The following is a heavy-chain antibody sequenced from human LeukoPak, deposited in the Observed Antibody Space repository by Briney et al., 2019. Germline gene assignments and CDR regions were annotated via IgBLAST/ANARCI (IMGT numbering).Heavy chain of an antibody. CDR1: GFTFSNAW. CDR3: SGCSGTSCSSPYMDV. V-gene: IGHV3-15*01. Sequence: GGSLRLSCGASGFTFSNAWMSWVRQAPGKGLEWVGRIKSETDGGTTDYAAPVKGRFTISRDDSKSMLYLQMNSLKTEDTAVYYCSGCSGTSCSSPYMDVWGKGTTVTVSS. J-gene: IGHJ6*03. CDR2: IKSETDGGTT. D-gene: IGHD2-2*01.